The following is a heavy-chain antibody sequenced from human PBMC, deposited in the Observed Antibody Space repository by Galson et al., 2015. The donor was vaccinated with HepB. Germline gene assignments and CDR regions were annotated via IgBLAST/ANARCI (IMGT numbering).Heavy chain of an antibody. CDR2: IYSGGST. CDR1: GFTVSSNY. D-gene: IGHD6-19*01. V-gene: IGHV3-66*01. CDR3: ARAILSLRIAVAGPVYGMDV. Sequence: SLRLSCAASGFTVSSNYMSWVRQAPGKGLEWVSVIYSGGSTYYADSVKGRFTIYRDKSKKTLYLQMNSLRAEDTAVYYCARAILSLRIAVAGPVYGMDVWGQGTTVTVSS. J-gene: IGHJ6*02.